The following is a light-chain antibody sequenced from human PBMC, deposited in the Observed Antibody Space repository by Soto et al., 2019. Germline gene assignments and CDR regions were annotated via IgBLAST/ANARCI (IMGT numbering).Light chain of an antibody. Sequence: EIVLTQSPATLSLYPGERATLSCRASQSVSSYLAWYQQKPGQAPRLLIYDASNRATGIPARFSGSGSGTDFTLTICSLEPDDFAVYYCQQRSNWPLTFGGGTKVEIK. CDR3: QQRSNWPLT. CDR2: DAS. J-gene: IGKJ4*01. V-gene: IGKV3-11*01. CDR1: QSVSSY.